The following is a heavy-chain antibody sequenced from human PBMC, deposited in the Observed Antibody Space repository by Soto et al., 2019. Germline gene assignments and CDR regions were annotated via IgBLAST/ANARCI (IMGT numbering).Heavy chain of an antibody. Sequence: GESLKIFCKGSGYSFTSYWISWVRQMPGKGLEWMGRIDPSDSYTNYSPSFQGHVTISADKSISTAYLQWSSLKASDTAMYYCARHWADIVVVPAAIGFDPWGQGTLVTVSS. V-gene: IGHV5-10-1*01. D-gene: IGHD2-2*01. CDR2: IDPSDSYT. CDR1: GYSFTSYW. CDR3: ARHWADIVVVPAAIGFDP. J-gene: IGHJ5*02.